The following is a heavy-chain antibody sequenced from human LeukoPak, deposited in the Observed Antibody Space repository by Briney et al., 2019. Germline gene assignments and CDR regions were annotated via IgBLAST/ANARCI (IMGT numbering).Heavy chain of an antibody. V-gene: IGHV3-7*01. D-gene: IGHD3-3*01. CDR3: ARSRVETSWSPNQD. CDR2: IKQDGSEK. J-gene: IGHJ4*02. Sequence: PGGSLRLSCAASGFTFSSYWMSWVRQAPGKGLEWLANIKQDGSEKYYVDSVKGRLTISSDNATNSLYLHMNSLRAEDPDVYYCARSRVETSWSPNQDWGQGTLVTVSS. CDR1: GFTFSSYW.